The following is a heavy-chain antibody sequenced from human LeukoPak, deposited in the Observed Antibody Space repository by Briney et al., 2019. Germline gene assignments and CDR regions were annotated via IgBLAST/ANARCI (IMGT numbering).Heavy chain of an antibody. CDR3: ARDVRYYYDSSGSYPNWFDP. V-gene: IGHV1-69*13. CDR1: GGTFSSYA. Sequence: GASVKVSCKASGGTFSSYAISWVRQAPGQGLEWMGGIIPILGTANYAQKFQGRVTITADESTSTAYMELSSLRSEDTAVYYCARDVRYYYDSSGSYPNWFDPWGQGTLVTVSS. CDR2: IIPILGTA. J-gene: IGHJ5*02. D-gene: IGHD3-22*01.